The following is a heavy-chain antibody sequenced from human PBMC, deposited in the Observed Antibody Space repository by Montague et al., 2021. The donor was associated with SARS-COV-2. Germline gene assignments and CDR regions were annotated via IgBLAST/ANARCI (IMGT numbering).Heavy chain of an antibody. Sequence: SETLSLTCTVSGYSISSGYYWGWIRQPPGKGLEWIGSIYHSGGTYYNPSLKSLVTISVDTSKNQFSLKLSSVTAADTAVYYCARDVRYYDFWSGRAQTSPDYWGQGTLVTVSS. CDR2: IYHSGGT. D-gene: IGHD3-3*01. J-gene: IGHJ4*02. V-gene: IGHV4-38-2*02. CDR3: ARDVRYYDFWSGRAQTSPDY. CDR1: GYSISSGYY.